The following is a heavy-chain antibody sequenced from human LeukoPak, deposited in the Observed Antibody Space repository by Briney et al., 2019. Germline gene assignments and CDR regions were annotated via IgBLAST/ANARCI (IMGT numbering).Heavy chain of an antibody. Sequence: GGSLRLSCAASGFTFSNYGMHWLRQAPGKGLEWMALIRYDRNNEYYADSVKGRFTVSGDNSKNTLYLQMNSLRAEDTAVYYCAKARGDGYNDAFDMWGQRTMVTVSS. V-gene: IGHV3-30*02. J-gene: IGHJ3*02. D-gene: IGHD5-24*01. CDR2: IRYDRNNE. CDR1: GFTFSNYG. CDR3: AKARGDGYNDAFDM.